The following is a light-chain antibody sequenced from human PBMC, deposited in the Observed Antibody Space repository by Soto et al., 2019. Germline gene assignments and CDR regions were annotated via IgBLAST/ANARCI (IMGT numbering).Light chain of an antibody. V-gene: IGLV2-18*02. Sequence: QSVLNQPPSVSGSPGQSVTISCTGNSSDVGSSNGVSWYQQPPGTAPKLMIYDVSNRPSGVPDRFSGSKSGNTASLTISGLQAEDEADYYCSSYTSSSTYVFGTGTRSPS. CDR3: SSYTSSSTYV. CDR2: DVS. J-gene: IGLJ1*01. CDR1: SSDVGSSNG.